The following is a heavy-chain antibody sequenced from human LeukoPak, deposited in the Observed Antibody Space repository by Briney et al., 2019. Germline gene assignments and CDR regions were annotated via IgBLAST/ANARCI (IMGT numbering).Heavy chain of an antibody. CDR3: ARLVRRDGYNFYGY. Sequence: PSETLSLTCTVSGGSISSSSYYWGWIRQPPGKGLEWIGSIYYSGSTYYNPSLKSRVTISVDTSKSQFSLKLSSVTAADTAVYYCARLVRRDGYNFYGYWGQGTLVTVSS. D-gene: IGHD5-24*01. J-gene: IGHJ4*02. V-gene: IGHV4-39*01. CDR2: IYYSGST. CDR1: GGSISSSSYY.